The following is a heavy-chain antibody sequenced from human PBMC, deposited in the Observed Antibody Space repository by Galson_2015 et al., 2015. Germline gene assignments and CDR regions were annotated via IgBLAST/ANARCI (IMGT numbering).Heavy chain of an antibody. CDR1: GFTFSSYA. CDR2: ISGSGGST. CDR3: AKFAYSSSWSLLYPAAFDI. Sequence: SLRLSCAASGFTFSSYAMSWVRQAPGKGLEWVSAISGSGGSTYYADSVKGRFTISRDNSKNTLYLQMNSLRAEDTAVYYCAKFAYSSSWSLLYPAAFDIWGQGTMVTVSS. V-gene: IGHV3-23*01. J-gene: IGHJ3*02. D-gene: IGHD6-13*01.